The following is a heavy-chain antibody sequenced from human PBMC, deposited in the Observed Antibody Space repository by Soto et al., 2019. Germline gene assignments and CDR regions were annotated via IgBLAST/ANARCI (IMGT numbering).Heavy chain of an antibody. CDR3: ARLRGYPVYSGYSPLDY. D-gene: IGHD2-15*01. CDR2: INHSGST. V-gene: IGHV4-34*01. J-gene: IGHJ4*02. CDR1: GGSFSGYY. Sequence: PSETLSLTCAVYGGSFSGYYWSWIRQPPGKGLEWIGEINHSGSTNYNPSLKSRVTISVDTSKNQFSLKLSSVTAADTAVYYCARLRGYPVYSGYSPLDYWGQGTLVTVSS.